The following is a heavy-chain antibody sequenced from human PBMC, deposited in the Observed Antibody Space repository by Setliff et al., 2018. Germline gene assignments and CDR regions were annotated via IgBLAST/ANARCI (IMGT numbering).Heavy chain of an antibody. CDR3: ASTPRRGLDIRTRVGAFDS. J-gene: IGHJ4*02. D-gene: IGHD1-26*01. CDR1: GASISSNY. Sequence: SLTCSVSGASISSNYWSWIRQSPGKGLEWIGYLYYNGTTRFGPSLKSRATISLDTSRNQFSLRLTSVTAADTAAYYCASTPRRGLDIRTRVGAFDSWGQGTVVTVSS. CDR2: LYYNGTT. V-gene: IGHV4-59*01.